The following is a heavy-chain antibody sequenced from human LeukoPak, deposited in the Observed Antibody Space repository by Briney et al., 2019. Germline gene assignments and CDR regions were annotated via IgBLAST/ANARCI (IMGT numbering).Heavy chain of an antibody. CDR3: ARTGTYYDILTGYYPTSFDY. CDR1: GFTFSSYS. Sequence: GGSLRLSCAASGFTFSSYSMNWVRQAPGKGLEWVSSISSSSYIYYADSVKGRFTISRDNAKNSLYLQMNSLRAEDTAVYYCARTGTYYDILTGYYPTSFDYWGRGTLVTVSS. J-gene: IGHJ4*02. D-gene: IGHD3-9*01. V-gene: IGHV3-21*04. CDR2: ISSSSYI.